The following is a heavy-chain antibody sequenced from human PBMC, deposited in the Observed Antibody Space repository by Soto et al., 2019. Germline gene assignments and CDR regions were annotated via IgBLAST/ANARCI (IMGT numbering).Heavy chain of an antibody. D-gene: IGHD5-12*01. Sequence: QVQLQESGPGLVKPSETLSLTCTVSGGSISSYYWSWIRQPPGKGLEWIGYIYYSGSTNYNPSLNSRVTISVDTSKNQFSLKLSSVTAADTAVYYYAGLESRLRSHFDYWGQGTLVTVSS. CDR2: IYYSGST. CDR3: AGLESRLRSHFDY. CDR1: GGSISSYY. J-gene: IGHJ4*02. V-gene: IGHV4-59*08.